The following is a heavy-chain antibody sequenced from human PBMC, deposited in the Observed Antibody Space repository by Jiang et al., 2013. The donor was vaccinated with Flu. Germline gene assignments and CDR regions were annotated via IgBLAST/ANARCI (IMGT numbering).Heavy chain of an antibody. CDR3: AGSPSPDNGGNSLDY. Sequence: LLKPSETLSLTCSVSGGSINTFYYWSWIRQPPGKGLEWIGYIYYSGSTNYNPSLKSRVTISLDTSKNHFSLKLSSVTAADTAVYYCAGSPSPDNGGNSLDYWGQGTLVTVSS. J-gene: IGHJ4*02. D-gene: IGHD4-23*01. V-gene: IGHV4-59*01. CDR2: IYYSGST. CDR1: GGSINTFYY.